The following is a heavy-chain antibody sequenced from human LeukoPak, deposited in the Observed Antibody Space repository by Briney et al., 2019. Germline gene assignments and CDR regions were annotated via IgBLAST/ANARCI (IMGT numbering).Heavy chain of an antibody. CDR1: GGSISSSNW. CDR3: ARYCSGGSCYSDAFDI. D-gene: IGHD2-15*01. J-gene: IGHJ3*02. CDR2: IYYSGSI. V-gene: IGHV4-28*05. Sequence: SETLSLTCAVSGGSISSSNWWGWIRQPPGKGLEWIGYIYYSGSIYYNPSLKSRVTMSVDTSKNQFSLKLSSVTAVDTAVYYCARYCSGGSCYSDAFDIWGQGTMVTVSS.